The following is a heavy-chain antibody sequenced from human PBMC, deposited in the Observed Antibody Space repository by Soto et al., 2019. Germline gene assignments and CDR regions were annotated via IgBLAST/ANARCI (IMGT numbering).Heavy chain of an antibody. CDR1: GYTFTIYA. J-gene: IGHJ4*02. CDR3: AGVGYDSSGLDFDY. CDR2: INPGNGNT. Sequence: QVQLVQSGAEEKKPGASVKVSCKASGYTFTIYAMHWVRQAPGQRLEWMGWINPGNGNTKYSQKVQGRVTITRDTTASTAYMELSSLRSVETAVYYCAGVGYDSSGLDFDYWGQGALVTVSS. V-gene: IGHV1-3*05. D-gene: IGHD3-22*01.